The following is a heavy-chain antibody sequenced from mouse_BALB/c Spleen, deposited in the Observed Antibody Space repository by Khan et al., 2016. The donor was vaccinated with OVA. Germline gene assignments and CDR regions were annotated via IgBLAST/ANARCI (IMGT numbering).Heavy chain of an antibody. J-gene: IGHJ3*01. CDR3: ARDYWFGY. CDR1: GFTFSNYA. V-gene: IGHV5-6-5*01. CDR2: ISSGGRT. Sequence: EVELVESGGGLVKPGGSLKVSCAASGFTFSNYAMSWVRQTPEKRLEWVASISSGGRTYYPDSGKGRFTISRDNARNILYLQMSSLRSEDTAMYYCARDYWFGYWGQGTLVTVSA.